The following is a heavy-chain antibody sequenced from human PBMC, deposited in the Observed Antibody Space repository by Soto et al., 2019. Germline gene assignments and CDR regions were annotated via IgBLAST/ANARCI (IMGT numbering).Heavy chain of an antibody. D-gene: IGHD6-19*01. J-gene: IGHJ4*02. V-gene: IGHV6-1*01. Sequence: PSQTLSLTFVISGDNVSSNTSAWNWIRSSPSRVLEWLGRTYYRSNWRHDYAVSVKSRITVNPDTSKNHFSLQLNSVTPDDTAVYYCARGVAGSGFDLWGQGTMVTV. CDR1: GDNVSSNTSA. CDR2: TYYRSNWRH. CDR3: ARGVAGSGFDL.